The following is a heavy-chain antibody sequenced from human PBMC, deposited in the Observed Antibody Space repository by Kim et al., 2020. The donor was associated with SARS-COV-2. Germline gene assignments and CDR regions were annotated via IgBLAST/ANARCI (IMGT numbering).Heavy chain of an antibody. V-gene: IGHV3-23*01. D-gene: IGHD6-19*01. J-gene: IGHJ4*02. Sequence: GGSLRLSCAASGFTFSSSVMSWVRQAPGKGLEWISGISGSGDSTYYADSVKGRFTISRDNAKNTLYLQMTSLRAEDTAVYYCAKSRPVLSDWYDDGDYWGQGTLVTVSS. CDR3: AKSRPVLSDWYDDGDY. CDR2: ISGSGDST. CDR1: GFTFSSSV.